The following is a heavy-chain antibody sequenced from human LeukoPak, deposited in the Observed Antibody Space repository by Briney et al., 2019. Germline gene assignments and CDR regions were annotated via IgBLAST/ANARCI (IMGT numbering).Heavy chain of an antibody. Sequence: GGSLRLSCAASGFTFSDHYMDWVRQAPGRGLEWLARSRDKAKSYSTEHAASVKGRFTISRDNSKNSLYLQMNSLKTEDTAVYYCARRSNSYYTFDYWGQGTLVTVSS. J-gene: IGHJ4*02. D-gene: IGHD1-26*01. CDR2: SRDKAKSYST. V-gene: IGHV3-72*01. CDR3: ARRSNSYYTFDY. CDR1: GFTFSDHY.